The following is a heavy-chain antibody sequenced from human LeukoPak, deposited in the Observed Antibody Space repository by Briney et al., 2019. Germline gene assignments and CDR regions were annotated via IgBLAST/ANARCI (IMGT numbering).Heavy chain of an antibody. CDR2: IYYSGST. J-gene: IGHJ3*02. CDR3: ARVSNDYGGNGAFDI. Sequence: PSETLSLTCSVSGGSITLRNHYWGWIRQPPGKGLEWVAYIYYSGSTYYSPSLKSRLTISVDTSKNQFSLKLNSVTAADTAVYYCARVSNDYGGNGAFDIWGQGTMVTVSS. D-gene: IGHD4-23*01. CDR1: GGSITLRNHY. V-gene: IGHV4-39*07.